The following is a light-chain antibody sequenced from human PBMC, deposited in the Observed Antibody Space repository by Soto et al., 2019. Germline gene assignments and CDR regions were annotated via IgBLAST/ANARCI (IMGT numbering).Light chain of an antibody. V-gene: IGKV2D-29*02. CDR3: MQSIQLPLT. Sequence: SVMTQTPVCRSVTAVQRASISCKSSQSLLHSHGKTYLYWYLQKPGQSPQLLIYELSTRFSGVPDRFSGSGSGTDFTLKISRVEAEDVGIYYCMQSIQLPLTFGGGTKVDI. J-gene: IGKJ4*01. CDR1: QSLLHSHGKTY. CDR2: ELS.